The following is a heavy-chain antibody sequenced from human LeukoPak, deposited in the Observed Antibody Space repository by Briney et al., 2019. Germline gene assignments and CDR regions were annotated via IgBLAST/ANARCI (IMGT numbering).Heavy chain of an antibody. CDR3: ARGEKYCTNGVCYQKWGPFDY. J-gene: IGHJ4*02. CDR2: ISSSGSSM. Sequence: PGGSLRLSCAASRFTFSDYYMSWIRQAPGKGLEWVSYISSSGSSMYYADSVKGRFTISRDNAKNSLYLQMNSLRAEDTAVYYCARGEKYCTNGVCYQKWGPFDYWGQGTLVTVSS. D-gene: IGHD2-8*01. V-gene: IGHV3-11*04. CDR1: RFTFSDYY.